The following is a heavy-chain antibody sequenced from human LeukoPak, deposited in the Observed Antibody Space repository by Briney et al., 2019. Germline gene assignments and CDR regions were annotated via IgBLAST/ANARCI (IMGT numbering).Heavy chain of an antibody. Sequence: SETLSLTCTVSGGSISSSSYYWGWIRQPPGKGLEWIGSIYYSGSTYYNPSLKGRVTISVDTSKNQFSLKLSSVTAADTAVYYCARVIVVVPANWFDPWGQGTLVTVSS. V-gene: IGHV4-39*07. J-gene: IGHJ5*02. D-gene: IGHD2-2*01. CDR1: GGSISSSSYY. CDR3: ARVIVVVPANWFDP. CDR2: IYYSGST.